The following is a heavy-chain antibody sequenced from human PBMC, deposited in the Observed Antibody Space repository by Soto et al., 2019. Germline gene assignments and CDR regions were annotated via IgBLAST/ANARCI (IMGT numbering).Heavy chain of an antibody. J-gene: IGHJ4*01. CDR3: AANWNFGLNF. Sequence: SLRLSCVASGFDFSDFHIRWVRQAPGKGLEWISYISSSLGHTDYAESVKGRFTISRDNAKSSVFLEMSDLRSDDTAVYYCAANWNFGLNFWGQGTLVTGSS. D-gene: IGHD1-1*01. CDR2: ISSSLGHT. V-gene: IGHV3-11*03. CDR1: GFDFSDFH.